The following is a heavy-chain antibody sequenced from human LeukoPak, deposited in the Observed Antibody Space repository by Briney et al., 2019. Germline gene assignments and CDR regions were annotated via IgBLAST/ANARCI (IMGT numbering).Heavy chain of an antibody. V-gene: IGHV3-23*01. J-gene: IGHJ6*03. CDR3: AKMRSGLGYYMDV. Sequence: GGTLRLSCAASGFTFSSYGMSWVRQAPGKGLEWVSAISGSGGSTYYADSVKGRFTISRDNSKNTLYLQMNSLRAEDTAVYYCAKMRSGLGYYMDVWGKGTTVTISS. CDR1: GFTFSSYG. CDR2: ISGSGGST. D-gene: IGHD3-16*01.